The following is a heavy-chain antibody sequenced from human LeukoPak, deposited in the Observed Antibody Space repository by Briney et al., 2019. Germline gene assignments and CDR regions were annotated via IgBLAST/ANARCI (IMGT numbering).Heavy chain of an antibody. Sequence: PSETLSLTCTVSGGSISSSSYYWGWIRQPPGKGLEWIGSIYYSGSTNYNPSPKSRVTISVDTSKNQFSLKLSSVTAADTAVYYCARPGGRIAAAGKGFDYWGQGTLVTVSS. V-gene: IGHV4-39*07. CDR3: ARPGGRIAAAGKGFDY. CDR2: IYYSGST. J-gene: IGHJ4*02. D-gene: IGHD6-13*01. CDR1: GGSISSSSYY.